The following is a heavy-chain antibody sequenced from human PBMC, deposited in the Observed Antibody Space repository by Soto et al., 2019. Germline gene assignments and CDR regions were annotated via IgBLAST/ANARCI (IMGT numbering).Heavy chain of an antibody. D-gene: IGHD3-10*01. CDR3: AREDIGVIGI. V-gene: IGHV1-2*02. Sequence: ASVKVSCKASGYTFTGYYMHWVRQAPGQGLEWMGWINPDNGGTMYAQKFQGRVTMTRDTSISTAYMELTRVTSDDTAVYYCAREDIGVIGIWGQGTLVTVSS. CDR2: INPDNGGT. J-gene: IGHJ4*02. CDR1: GYTFTGYY.